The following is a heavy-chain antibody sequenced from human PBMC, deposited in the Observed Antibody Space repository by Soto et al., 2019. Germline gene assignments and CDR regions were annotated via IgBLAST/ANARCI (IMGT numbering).Heavy chain of an antibody. D-gene: IGHD1-1*01. V-gene: IGHV3-72*01. CDR2: TRNKANSYTT. Sequence: EVQLVESGGGLVQPGGSLRLSCAVSGFTLSDHYMDWVRQAPGKGLEWVGRTRNKANSYTTEYAASVKGRFTISRDDPRNALYLQMNSLKTADTPVYYCVRGAVERQKLMSYYYGLDVWGLGTMVTVSS. CDR1: GFTLSDHY. J-gene: IGHJ6*02. CDR3: VRGAVERQKLMSYYYGLDV.